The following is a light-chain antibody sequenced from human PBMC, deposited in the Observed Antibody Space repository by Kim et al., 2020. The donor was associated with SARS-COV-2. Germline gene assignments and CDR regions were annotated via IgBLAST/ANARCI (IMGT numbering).Light chain of an antibody. J-gene: IGLJ2*01. CDR2: DVT. CDR1: RSYVGGYSY. V-gene: IGLV2-11*01. Sequence: LSLTISCTETRSYVGGYSYVSGYQQHPGKAPVLMIYDVTKRPAGVPDRVSGSKSGNTASLTISVLKAEDEADYYCCSYAGSYTVIFGGGTQLTVL. CDR3: CSYAGSYTVI.